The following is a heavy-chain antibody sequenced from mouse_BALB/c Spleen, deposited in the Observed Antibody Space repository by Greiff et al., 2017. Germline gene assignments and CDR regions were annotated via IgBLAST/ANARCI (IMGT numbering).Heavy chain of an antibody. J-gene: IGHJ4*01. CDR2: ISDGGSYT. Sequence: EVKLVESGGGLVKPGGSLKLSCAASGFTFSDYYMYWVRQTPEKRLEWVATISDGGSYTYYPDSVKGRFTISRDNAKNNLYLQMSSLKSEDTALYYCARDVYYGNWDYAMDYWGQGTSVTVSS. V-gene: IGHV5-4*02. CDR1: GFTFSDYY. D-gene: IGHD2-1*01. CDR3: ARDVYYGNWDYAMDY.